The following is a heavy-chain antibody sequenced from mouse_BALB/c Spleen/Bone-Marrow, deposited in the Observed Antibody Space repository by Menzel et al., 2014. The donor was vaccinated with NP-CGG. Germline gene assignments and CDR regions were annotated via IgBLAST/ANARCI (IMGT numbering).Heavy chain of an antibody. CDR1: GFNIKDTY. D-gene: IGHD3-2*01. Sequence: VQLKQSGAELVKPGASVKLSCTASGFNIKDTYMHWVKQRPEQGLEWIGRIDPANGNTKYDPKFQGKATITADTSSNTAYLQLSSLTSEDTAVYYCARRTTRTTPFAYWGQGTLVTVSA. V-gene: IGHV14-3*02. CDR3: ARRTTRTTPFAY. CDR2: IDPANGNT. J-gene: IGHJ3*01.